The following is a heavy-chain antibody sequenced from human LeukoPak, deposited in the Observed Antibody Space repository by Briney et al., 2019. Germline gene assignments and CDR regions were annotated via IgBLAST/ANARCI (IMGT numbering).Heavy chain of an antibody. CDR3: ARHDSGSYFDAFDI. D-gene: IGHD1-26*01. CDR2: IYYSGST. CDR1: GGSISSYY. V-gene: IGHV4-59*08. J-gene: IGHJ3*02. Sequence: SETLSLTCTVSGGSISSYYWSWIRQPPGKGLEWIGYIYYSGSTNYNPSLKSRVTISVDTSKNQFSLKLSSVTAADTAVYYCARHDSGSYFDAFDIWGQGTVVTVSS.